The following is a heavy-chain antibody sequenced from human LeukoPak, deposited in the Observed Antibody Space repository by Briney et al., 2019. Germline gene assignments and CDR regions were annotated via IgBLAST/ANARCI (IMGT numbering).Heavy chain of an antibody. CDR1: GYNFTGYY. CDR3: AREDRSGSYDY. V-gene: IGHV1-2*02. J-gene: IGHJ4*02. Sequence: APVKVSCKASGYNFTGYYMHRVRQAPGQGLEWMGWINPNSGGTNYAQKFQGRVTMTRDTSISTAYMELSRLRSDDTAVYYCAREDRSGSYDYWGQGTLVTVSS. CDR2: INPNSGGT. D-gene: IGHD1-26*01.